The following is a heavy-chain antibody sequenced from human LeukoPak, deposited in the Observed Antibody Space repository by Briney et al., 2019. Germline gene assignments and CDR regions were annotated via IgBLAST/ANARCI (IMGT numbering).Heavy chain of an antibody. CDR3: TRLDLFYYDGSDYPG. CDR1: GFTFSGSA. J-gene: IGHJ4*02. CDR2: IRTKATSYAT. V-gene: IGHV3-73*01. Sequence: GGSLKLSCAGSGFTFSGSAMHWVRQASGKGLEWVAHIRTKATSYATAYAASVKGRFTISRDDSKNTAYLQMNSLKTEETAVYYCTRLDLFYYDGSDYPGWGQGTLVTVSS. D-gene: IGHD3-22*01.